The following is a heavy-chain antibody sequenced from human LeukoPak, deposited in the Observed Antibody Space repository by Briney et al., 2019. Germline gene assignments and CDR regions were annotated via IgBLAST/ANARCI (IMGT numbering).Heavy chain of an antibody. V-gene: IGHV1-2*06. Sequence: ASVKESCKATGYTFTGYYIHWLRQAPGQGLDWMGRINPNSGCTNFVRRFQGRVTMTRDTSISADDVALSRLNENDTAWHNFARVGVVLWFDPWGQGTLVTVSS. D-gene: IGHD2-15*01. CDR1: GYTFTGYY. J-gene: IGHJ5*02. CDR3: ARVGVVLWFDP. CDR2: INPNSGCT.